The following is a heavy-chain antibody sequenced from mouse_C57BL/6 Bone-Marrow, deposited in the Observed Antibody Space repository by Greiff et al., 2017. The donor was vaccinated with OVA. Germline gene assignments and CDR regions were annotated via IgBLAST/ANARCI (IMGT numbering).Heavy chain of an antibody. Sequence: VMLVESGPGLVQPSQSLSITCTVSGFSLTSYGVHWVRQSPGKGLEWLGVIWSGGSTDYNAAFISRLSISKDNSKSQVFFKMNSLQADDTAIYYCARNYPDGYHWYFDVWGTGTTVTVSS. J-gene: IGHJ1*03. V-gene: IGHV2-2*01. CDR1: GFSLTSYG. D-gene: IGHD2-3*01. CDR2: IWSGGST. CDR3: ARNYPDGYHWYFDV.